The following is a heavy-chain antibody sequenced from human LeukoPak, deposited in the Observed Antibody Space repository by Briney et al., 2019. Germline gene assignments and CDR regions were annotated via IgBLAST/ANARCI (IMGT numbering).Heavy chain of an antibody. Sequence: PGGSLRLSCVASGFTFSNYAMHWIRQAPGKGLEFVSAISVNGGSTYYADSLKGRFTISRDNSKNTLYLQMGSLRAEDMAVYYCARAITGTSFDYWGQGTLVTVSS. D-gene: IGHD1-7*01. CDR3: ARAITGTSFDY. CDR1: GFTFSNYA. CDR2: ISVNGGST. V-gene: IGHV3-64*02. J-gene: IGHJ4*02.